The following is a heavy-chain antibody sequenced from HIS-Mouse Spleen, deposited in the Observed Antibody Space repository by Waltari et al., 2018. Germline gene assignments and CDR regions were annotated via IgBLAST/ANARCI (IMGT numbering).Heavy chain of an antibody. Sequence: EVQLVESGGGLVKPGGSLRLSCAASGFTFSNAWMSWVRPAPGKGLEWVGRIKSKTDGGTTDYAAPVKGRFTISRDDSKNTLYLQMNSLKTEDTAVYYCTTDSRTTVVTPRGGYWGQGTLVTVSS. J-gene: IGHJ4*02. CDR2: IKSKTDGGTT. D-gene: IGHD4-17*01. CDR3: TTDSRTTVVTPRGGY. V-gene: IGHV3-15*01. CDR1: GFTFSNAW.